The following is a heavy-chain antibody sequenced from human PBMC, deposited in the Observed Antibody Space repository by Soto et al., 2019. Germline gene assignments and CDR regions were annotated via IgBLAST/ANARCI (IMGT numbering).Heavy chain of an antibody. CDR2: IIPILGIA. D-gene: IGHD2-2*01. CDR1: GGTFSSYT. CDR3: ANVLRYAPYYYYYYMDV. Sequence: ASVKVSCKASGGTFSSYTISWVRQAPGQGLEWMGRIIPILGIANYAQKFQGRVTITADKSTSTAYMELSSLRSEDTAVYYCANVLRYAPYYYYYYMDVWGKGTTVTVSS. J-gene: IGHJ6*03. V-gene: IGHV1-69*02.